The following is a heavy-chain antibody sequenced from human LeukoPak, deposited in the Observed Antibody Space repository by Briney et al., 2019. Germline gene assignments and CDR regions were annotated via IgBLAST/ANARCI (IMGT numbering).Heavy chain of an antibody. J-gene: IGHJ4*02. V-gene: IGHV1-69*05. CDR1: GGTFSSYA. CDR3: ARAGAVMDTAMDTKYYFDY. D-gene: IGHD5-18*01. Sequence: SVKVSCKASGGTFSSYAISGVRQAPGQGLEWMGGIIPIFGTANYAQKFQGRVTITTDESTSTAYMELSSLRSEDTAVYYCARAGAVMDTAMDTKYYFDYWGQGTLVTVSS. CDR2: IIPIFGTA.